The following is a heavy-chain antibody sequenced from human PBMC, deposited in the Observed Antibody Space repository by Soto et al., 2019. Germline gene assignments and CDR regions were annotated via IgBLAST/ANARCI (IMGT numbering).Heavy chain of an antibody. CDR3: ATGVDTAKAGY. D-gene: IGHD5-18*01. CDR1: GFTVSSHH. Sequence: GESLKISCAASGFTVSSHHMTWVRQAPGRGPEWVSTIYPGGNTFYADSVWGRFTISRDTAENMLYLQMNSLRAEDTAVYYCATGVDTAKAGYWGQGTQVTVSS. CDR2: IYPGGNT. V-gene: IGHV3-53*01. J-gene: IGHJ4*02.